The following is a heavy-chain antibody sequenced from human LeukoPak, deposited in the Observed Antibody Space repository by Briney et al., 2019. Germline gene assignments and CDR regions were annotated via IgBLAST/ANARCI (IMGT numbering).Heavy chain of an antibody. CDR2: ISGDGGST. V-gene: IGHV3-43*02. Sequence: PGGSLRLSCAASGFTFDDYAMHWVRQAPGKGLEWVSLISGDGGSTYYADSVKGRFTISRDNSKNSLYVQMNSLRTEDTALYYCAKGHGMGPRALTLGCWGQGTLVTVSS. CDR1: GFTFDDYA. CDR3: AKGHGMGPRALTLGC. J-gene: IGHJ4*02. D-gene: IGHD3-9*01.